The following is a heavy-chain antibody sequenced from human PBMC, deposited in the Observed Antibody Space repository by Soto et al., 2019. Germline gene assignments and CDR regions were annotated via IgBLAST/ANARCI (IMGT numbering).Heavy chain of an antibody. D-gene: IGHD3-22*01. Sequence: EVQLVESGGGLVQPGGSLRLSCVASGFTFSTWMHWVRQAPGKGLVWVSRINSDGSSITYADSVKGRFIISRDNAKNTLYLQMRRLTAEDTAVYYCTRGASGYGNFDYWGQGVLVTVSS. CDR3: TRGASGYGNFDY. CDR2: INSDGSSI. CDR1: GFTFSTW. J-gene: IGHJ4*02. V-gene: IGHV3-74*01.